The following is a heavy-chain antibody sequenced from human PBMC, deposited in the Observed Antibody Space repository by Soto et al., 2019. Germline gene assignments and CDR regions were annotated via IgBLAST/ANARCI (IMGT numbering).Heavy chain of an antibody. Sequence: ASVKVSCTASGGTFSSYAISWVRQAPGQGLEWMGGIIPIFGTANYAQKFQGRVTITADESTSTAYMELSSLRSEDTAVYYCARVYYYDSSGTGRAFDIWGQGTMVTVSS. CDR2: IIPIFGTA. V-gene: IGHV1-69*13. D-gene: IGHD3-22*01. CDR3: ARVYYYDSSGTGRAFDI. CDR1: GGTFSSYA. J-gene: IGHJ3*02.